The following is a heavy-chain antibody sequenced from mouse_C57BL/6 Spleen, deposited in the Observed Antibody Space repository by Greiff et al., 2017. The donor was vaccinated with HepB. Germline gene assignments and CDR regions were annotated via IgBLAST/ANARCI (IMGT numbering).Heavy chain of an antibody. V-gene: IGHV1-81*01. CDR1: GYTFTSYG. D-gene: IGHD2-4*01. Sequence: VQLQESGAELARPGASVKLSCKASGYTFTSYGISWVKQRTGQGLEWIGEIYPRSGNTYYNEKFKGKATLTADKSSSTAYMELRSLTSEDSAVYFCARDDYGRDYFDYWGQGTTLTVSS. CDR2: IYPRSGNT. J-gene: IGHJ2*01. CDR3: ARDDYGRDYFDY.